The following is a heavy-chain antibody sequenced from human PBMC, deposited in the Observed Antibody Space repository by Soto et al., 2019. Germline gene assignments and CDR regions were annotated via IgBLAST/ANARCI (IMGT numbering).Heavy chain of an antibody. CDR3: AKDVYFDSYYFDH. J-gene: IGHJ4*02. D-gene: IGHD3-9*01. V-gene: IGHV3-30*04. Sequence: GGSLRLSCVASGFTFSSYAMHWVRQAPGKGLEWVAVISYDGIHKHYVDSVKGRFTLSRDESDNTVYLQMNSLRPEDTAVYFCAKDVYFDSYYFDHWGQGTRVTVYS. CDR1: GFTFSSYA. CDR2: ISYDGIHK.